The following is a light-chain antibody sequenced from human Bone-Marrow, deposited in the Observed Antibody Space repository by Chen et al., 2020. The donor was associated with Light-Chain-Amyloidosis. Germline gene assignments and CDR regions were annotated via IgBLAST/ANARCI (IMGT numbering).Light chain of an antibody. CDR1: SRAIRSYNY. Sequence: QSALTQPAPVSGSPGQSTTIPSTGPSRAIRSYNYVSWYQQFPGKAPNLILYEVNQRPSGISHRFSGSKSDNTASLTISGLQAEDEAVYYCSSYSMRTILYVFGTGTTVTVL. CDR2: EVN. J-gene: IGLJ1*01. V-gene: IGLV2-14*01. CDR3: SSYSMRTILYV.